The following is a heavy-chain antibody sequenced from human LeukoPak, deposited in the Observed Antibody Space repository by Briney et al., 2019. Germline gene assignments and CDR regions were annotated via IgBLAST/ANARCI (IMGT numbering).Heavy chain of an antibody. Sequence: ASVKVSCRASGYTFTRYFMHWVRQAPGQGVEWMGVINPSGGRTSYAQRFQGRVSMTRDTATSTVYMELSSLRSEDTAIYYCATYIAWGQGTLVTVSS. CDR1: GYTFTRYF. CDR3: ATYIA. V-gene: IGHV1-46*01. D-gene: IGHD2-21*01. CDR2: INPSGGRT. J-gene: IGHJ5*02.